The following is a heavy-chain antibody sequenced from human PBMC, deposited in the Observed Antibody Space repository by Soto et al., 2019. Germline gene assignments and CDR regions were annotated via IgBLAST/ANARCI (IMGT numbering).Heavy chain of an antibody. CDR3: TRAQIVVVPAASSY. J-gene: IGHJ4*02. Sequence: GGSLRLSCTASGFTFGDYAMSWLRQAPGKGLEWVGFIRSKAYGGTTEYAASVKGRFTISRDDSKSIAYLQMNSLKTEDTAVYYCTRAQIVVVPAASSYWGQGTLVTVS. V-gene: IGHV3-49*03. D-gene: IGHD2-2*01. CDR2: IRSKAYGGTT. CDR1: GFTFGDYA.